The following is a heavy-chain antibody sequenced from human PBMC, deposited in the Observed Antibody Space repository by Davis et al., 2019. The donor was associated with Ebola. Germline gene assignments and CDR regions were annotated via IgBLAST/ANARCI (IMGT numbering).Heavy chain of an antibody. J-gene: IGHJ4*02. CDR1: GGSISSSSYY. CDR3: ARAVQWTFDY. V-gene: IGHV4-39*01. CDR2: IYYSGST. Sequence: MPSETLSLTCTVSGGSISSSSYYWGWIRQPPGKGLEWIGSIYYSGSTYYNPSLKRRVTISVDTSKNQFSLKLSSVTAADTAVYYGARAVQWTFDYWGQGTLVTVSS. D-gene: IGHD1-26*01.